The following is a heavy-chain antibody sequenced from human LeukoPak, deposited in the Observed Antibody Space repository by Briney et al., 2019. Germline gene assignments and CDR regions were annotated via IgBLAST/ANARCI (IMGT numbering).Heavy chain of an antibody. V-gene: IGHV3-30-3*01. D-gene: IGHD3-16*01. CDR2: ISYDGNDK. CDR3: ARDRSTFSFYDYVWGSYPDY. J-gene: IGHJ4*02. Sequence: GGSLRLSCAASGFTFSNYAMHWVRQAPGKGLEWVAVISYDGNDKYCADSVKGRFTISRDNSKNTLYLQMNSLRVEDTAVYSCARDRSTFSFYDYVWGSYPDYWGQGTLVTVSS. CDR1: GFTFSNYA.